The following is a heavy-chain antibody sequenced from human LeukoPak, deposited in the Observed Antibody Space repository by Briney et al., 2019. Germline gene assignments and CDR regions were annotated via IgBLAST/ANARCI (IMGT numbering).Heavy chain of an antibody. J-gene: IGHJ4*02. CDR1: GGSFTGYY. Sequence: SETLSLTCAVYGGSFTGYYWSWIRQPPGKGLEWIGEINHSGSTNYNPSLKSRVTISVDTSKNQFSLKLSSVTAADTAVYYCASDQYYFDYWGQGTLVTVSS. V-gene: IGHV4-34*01. CDR2: INHSGST. CDR3: ASDQYYFDY.